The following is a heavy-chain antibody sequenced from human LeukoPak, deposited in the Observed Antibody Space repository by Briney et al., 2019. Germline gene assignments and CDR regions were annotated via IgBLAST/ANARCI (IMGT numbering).Heavy chain of an antibody. CDR3: ARHVYDEQLSKNWFDP. V-gene: IGHV4-59*08. J-gene: IGHJ5*02. Sequence: KPSETLSLTYTVSGGSISSYYWSWIRQPPGKGLEWIGYIYYSGSTNYNPSLKSRVTISVDTSKNQFSLKLSSVTAADTAVYYCARHVYDEQLSKNWFDPWGQGTLVTVSS. CDR2: IYYSGST. D-gene: IGHD6-13*01. CDR1: GGSISSYY.